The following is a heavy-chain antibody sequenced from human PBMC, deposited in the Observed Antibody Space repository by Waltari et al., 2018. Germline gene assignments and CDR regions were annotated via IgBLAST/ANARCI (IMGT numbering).Heavy chain of an antibody. V-gene: IGHV1-18*01. D-gene: IGHD1-26*01. Sequence: QVQLVQSGAEVKKPGASVKVSCKASGYTFTSYGISWVRQAPGQGLEWMGWISAYNGNTNYAQKIQGRVTMTTDTSTSTAYMELRSLRSDDTAVYYCARDRVPAYYARRDAFDIWGQGTMVTVSS. J-gene: IGHJ3*02. CDR1: GYTFTSYG. CDR3: ARDRVPAYYARRDAFDI. CDR2: ISAYNGNT.